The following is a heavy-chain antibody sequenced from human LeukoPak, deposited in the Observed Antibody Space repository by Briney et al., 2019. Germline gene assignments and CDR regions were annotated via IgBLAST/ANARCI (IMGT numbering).Heavy chain of an antibody. CDR2: INPNSGAT. Sequence: ASVKVSCKASGYTFTGYYMHWVRQAPGQGLEWMGWINPNSGATNYAQKFQGRVTMTRDTSISTAYMELSRLRSDDTAVYYCARSTTVTTSYYYYGMDVWGQGTTVTVSS. CDR1: GYTFTGYY. V-gene: IGHV1-2*02. CDR3: ARSTTVTTSYYYYGMDV. D-gene: IGHD4-17*01. J-gene: IGHJ6*02.